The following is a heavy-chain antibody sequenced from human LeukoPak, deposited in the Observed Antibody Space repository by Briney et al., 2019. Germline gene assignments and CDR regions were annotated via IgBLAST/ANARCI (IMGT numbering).Heavy chain of an antibody. Sequence: GGSLRLSCAASGFTFSSYAMSWVRQAPGKGLEWVSAISGSGGSTYYADSVKGRFTISRDNSKNTLYLQMNSLRAEDTAVYYCARVRAVVVPAAMSRAPLGRYNWFDPWGQGTLVTVSS. CDR1: GFTFSSYA. J-gene: IGHJ5*02. D-gene: IGHD2-2*01. V-gene: IGHV3-23*01. CDR2: ISGSGGST. CDR3: ARVRAVVVPAAMSRAPLGRYNWFDP.